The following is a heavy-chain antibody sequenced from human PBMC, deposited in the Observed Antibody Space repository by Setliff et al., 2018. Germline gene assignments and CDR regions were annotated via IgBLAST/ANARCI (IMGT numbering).Heavy chain of an antibody. CDR1: GYTFISYG. CDR3: ARVATLIRGVTVNWFDP. J-gene: IGHJ5*02. CDR2: ISGYNGNT. Sequence: ASVKVSCKTSGYTFISYGLSWMRQAPGQGLEWMGWISGYNGNTEYAQNLQGRVTMTMDTSTSTAYMELSSLRSDDMAVYYCARVATLIRGVTVNWFDPWGQGTLVTVSS. V-gene: IGHV1-18*03. D-gene: IGHD3-10*01.